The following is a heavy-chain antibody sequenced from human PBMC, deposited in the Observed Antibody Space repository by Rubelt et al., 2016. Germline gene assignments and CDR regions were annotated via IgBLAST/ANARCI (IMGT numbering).Heavy chain of an antibody. CDR2: IYPGDSDT. D-gene: IGHD3-3*01. CDR3: AGSPRYDFEDNWFDP. Sequence: EVQLVQSGAEVKKPGESLKISCKGSGYSFTSYWIGWVRQMPGKGLAWMGIIYPGDSDTRYSRSFQGQVTISADKSISTAYLQWSSLKASDTAMYYCAGSPRYDFEDNWFDPWGQGTLVTVSS. J-gene: IGHJ5*02. V-gene: IGHV5-51*01. CDR1: GYSFTSYW.